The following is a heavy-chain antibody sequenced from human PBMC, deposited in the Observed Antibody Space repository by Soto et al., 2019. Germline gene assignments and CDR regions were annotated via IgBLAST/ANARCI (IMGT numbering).Heavy chain of an antibody. CDR2: SYYSGST. D-gene: IGHD2-15*01. CDR3: ARVNWSGGSCPLDYYGMDV. CDR1: GGSVSSGSYY. Sequence: QVQLQESGPGLVKPSETLSLTCTVSGGSVSSGSYYWSWIRQPPGKGLEWIGYSYYSGSTNYNPYLKRRVTTSVDTSKNQFSLKLSSVTAADTAVYYRARVNWSGGSCPLDYYGMDVWGQGTPVTVSS. J-gene: IGHJ6*02. V-gene: IGHV4-61*01.